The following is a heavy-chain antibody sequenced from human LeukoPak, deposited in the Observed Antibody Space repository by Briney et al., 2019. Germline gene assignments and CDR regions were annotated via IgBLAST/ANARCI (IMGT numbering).Heavy chain of an antibody. CDR2: ISHSGST. D-gene: IGHD1-1*01. CDR1: GYSISSTYY. Sequence: SETLSLTCTVSGYSISSTYYGAWIRQPPGKGLEWITTISHSGSTYYTPSLKSRLTISLDTSKNHFSLRLSSVTAADTAVYYCARVNAPVATFDYWGLGILVTVSS. J-gene: IGHJ4*02. CDR3: ARVNAPVATFDY. V-gene: IGHV4-38-2*02.